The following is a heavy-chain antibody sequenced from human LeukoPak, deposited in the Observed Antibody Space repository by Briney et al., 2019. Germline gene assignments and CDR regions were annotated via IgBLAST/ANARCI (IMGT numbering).Heavy chain of an antibody. Sequence: PGGSLRLSCAASGFSFSSYSMNWVRRAPGKGLEWVSYITSSSSTMYYADSVKGRFTISRGNAKNSLYLQMNSLRDEDTAVYYCARVSAAAGTHDYWGQGTLVTVSS. J-gene: IGHJ4*02. D-gene: IGHD6-13*01. V-gene: IGHV3-48*02. CDR3: ARVSAAAGTHDY. CDR1: GFSFSSYS. CDR2: ITSSSSTM.